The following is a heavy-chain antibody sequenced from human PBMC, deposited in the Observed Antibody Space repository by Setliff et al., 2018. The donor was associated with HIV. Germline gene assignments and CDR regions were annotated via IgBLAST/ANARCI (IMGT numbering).Heavy chain of an antibody. CDR3: ARDSRLSYRKIHDAFDI. J-gene: IGHJ3*02. V-gene: IGHV4-4*07. Sequence: PSETLSLTCTVSGGSISSYYWSWIRQPAGKGLEWIGRIYTSGSTNYNPSLKSRVTMSVDTSKNQFSLKLSSVTAADTAVYYCARDSRLSYRKIHDAFDIWGQGTMVTV. D-gene: IGHD3-16*02. CDR2: IYTSGST. CDR1: GGSISSYY.